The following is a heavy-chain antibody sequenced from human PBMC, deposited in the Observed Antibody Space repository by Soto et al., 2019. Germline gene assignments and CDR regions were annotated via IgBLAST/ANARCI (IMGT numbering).Heavy chain of an antibody. Sequence: QVQLQESGPGLVKPPRPLSLTCLVSGVSFTSYYWSWIRQPAGKGLEWIGRIYSSGSTNYNPSLKSRVTMSIDTSKNQFSLKLSSVTAADTAVYYCACLYNWNGWSDYWGQGTLVTVSS. V-gene: IGHV4-4*07. CDR1: GVSFTSYY. D-gene: IGHD1-20*01. J-gene: IGHJ4*02. CDR3: ACLYNWNGWSDY. CDR2: IYSSGST.